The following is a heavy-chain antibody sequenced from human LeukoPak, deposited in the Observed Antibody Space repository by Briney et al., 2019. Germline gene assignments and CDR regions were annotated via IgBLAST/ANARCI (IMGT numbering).Heavy chain of an antibody. D-gene: IGHD3-3*01. V-gene: IGHV4-4*07. J-gene: IGHJ3*02. CDR1: GGSISTYY. CDR2: IYTGGST. Sequence: SETLSLTCTVSGGSISTYYWSWIRQPAGKGLEWVGRIYTGGSTNYNPSLESRVTMSVDTSKNQFPLKLSSVTAADTAVYYCAGITDRTIFGEIMHGFDIWGQGTPVTVSS. CDR3: AGITDRTIFGEIMHGFDI.